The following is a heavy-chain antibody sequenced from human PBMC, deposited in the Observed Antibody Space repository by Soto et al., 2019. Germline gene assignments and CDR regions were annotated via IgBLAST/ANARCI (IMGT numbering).Heavy chain of an antibody. V-gene: IGHV1-2*02. CDR2: INPNSGGT. CDR3: ASAAVTGTAGLDF. D-gene: IGHD6-19*01. CDR1: GYTFSGVY. J-gene: IGHJ4*02. Sequence: ASVHVSCKASGYTFSGVYMHWVRQAPGQGLEWMGWINPNSGGTKSAEKFQGRVTMIRDTSISTAYMELSRLTSDDTAVYYCASAAVTGTAGLDFWGQGTQVTVSS.